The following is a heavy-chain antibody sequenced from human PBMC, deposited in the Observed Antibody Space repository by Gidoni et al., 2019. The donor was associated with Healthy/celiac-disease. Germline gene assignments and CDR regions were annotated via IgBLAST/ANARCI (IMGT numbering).Heavy chain of an antibody. CDR3: ARVQGYYYGSGSYSPYYYYYYMDG. J-gene: IGHJ6*03. CDR1: GFTFRSYG. Sequence: EVQLVESGGGLVQPGGSLRLSCAASGFTFRSYGMSWVRQAPGQGLEWVANIKQDGSEKYYVDSVKGRFTISRDNAKNSLYLQMNSLRAEDTAVYYCARVQGYYYGSGSYSPYYYYYYMDGWGKGTTVTVSS. CDR2: IKQDGSEK. V-gene: IGHV3-7*01. D-gene: IGHD3-10*01.